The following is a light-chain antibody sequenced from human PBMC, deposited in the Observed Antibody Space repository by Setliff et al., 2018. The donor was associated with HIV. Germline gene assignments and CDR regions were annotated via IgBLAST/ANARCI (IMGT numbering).Light chain of an antibody. J-gene: IGLJ1*01. CDR3: CSYADSCIYV. V-gene: IGLV2-23*02. CDR2: DVS. Sequence: QSALTQPASVSGSAGQSITISCTGSSSDIGSYNLVSWYQQFPGKAPKLIIYDVSKRPSGISDHFSGSKSDNTASLTISGLEADDEADYFCCSYADSCIYVFGLGTKVTVL. CDR1: SSDIGSYNL.